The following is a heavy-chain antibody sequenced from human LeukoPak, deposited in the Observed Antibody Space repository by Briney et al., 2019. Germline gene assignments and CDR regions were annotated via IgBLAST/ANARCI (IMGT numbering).Heavy chain of an antibody. CDR1: GFTFNVYY. D-gene: IGHD6-19*01. V-gene: IGHV3-7*01. CDR2: INEDGSVE. J-gene: IGHJ3*02. Sequence: GGSLRLSCAASGFTFNVYYMSWVRQAPGKGLEWVANINEDGSVEDYVDSVKGRFTISRDNAKNSVYLQMNGLRAEDTAVYYCVPQCGRPIWGQGTKLTVSS. CDR3: VPQCGRPI.